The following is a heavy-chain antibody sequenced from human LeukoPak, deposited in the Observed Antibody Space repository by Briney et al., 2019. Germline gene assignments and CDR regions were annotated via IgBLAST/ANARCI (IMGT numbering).Heavy chain of an antibody. CDR3: AHESGKADY. Sequence: KESGPTLVKPTQTLTLTCTFSGFSLSTSGVGVGWIRQPPGKAPEWLALIYWNDDKRHRPSLKSRLTITKDTSTNPVVLTMTTMAPVDPATSSCAHESGKADYWGQGTLVTVSS. CDR2: IYWNDDK. CDR1: GFSLSTSGVG. J-gene: IGHJ4*02. V-gene: IGHV2-5*01.